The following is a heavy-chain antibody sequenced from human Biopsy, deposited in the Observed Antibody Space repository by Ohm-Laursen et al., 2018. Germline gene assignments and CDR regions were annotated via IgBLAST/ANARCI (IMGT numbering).Heavy chain of an antibody. Sequence: GASVKVSCNAPGGTFSNYGVNWVRQAPGQGLEWLGGNIPILGTGNYAQKFQDGVTVAADTSTSTATMELRSLRSDDTAVYYCARGRRLPAAISSYYYAMDVWGQGTTVTVSS. J-gene: IGHJ6*02. CDR3: ARGRRLPAAISSYYYAMDV. V-gene: IGHV1-69*06. CDR1: GGTFSNYG. CDR2: NIPILGTG. D-gene: IGHD2-2*01.